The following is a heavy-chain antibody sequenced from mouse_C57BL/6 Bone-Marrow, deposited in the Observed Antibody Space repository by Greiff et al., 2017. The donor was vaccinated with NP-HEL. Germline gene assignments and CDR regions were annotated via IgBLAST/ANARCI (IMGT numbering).Heavy chain of an antibody. CDR2: IDPEDGDT. V-gene: IGHV14-1*01. J-gene: IGHJ4*01. D-gene: IGHD1-1*01. Sequence: VQLQQSGAELVRPGASVKLSCTASGFNIKDYYMHWVKQRPEQGLEWIGRIDPEDGDTEYAPKFQGKATMTADTSSNTAYLQLSSLTSEDTAVYYCTTRGFTTVVEYYKAMDYWGKGTSVTASS. CDR1: GFNIKDYY. CDR3: TTRGFTTVVEYYKAMDY.